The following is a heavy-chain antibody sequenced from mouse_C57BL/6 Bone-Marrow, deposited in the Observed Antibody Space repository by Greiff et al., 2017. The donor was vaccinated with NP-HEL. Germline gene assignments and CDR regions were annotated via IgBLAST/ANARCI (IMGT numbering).Heavy chain of an antibody. CDR3: ASTVVAFDY. J-gene: IGHJ2*01. D-gene: IGHD1-1*01. Sequence: EVKLMESGGDLVKPGGSLKLSCAASGFTFSSYGMSWVRQTPDKRLEWVATISSGGSYTYYPDSVKGRFTISRDNAKNTLYLQMSSLKSEDTAMYYCASTVVAFDYGGQGTTLTVSS. V-gene: IGHV5-6*01. CDR1: GFTFSSYG. CDR2: ISSGGSYT.